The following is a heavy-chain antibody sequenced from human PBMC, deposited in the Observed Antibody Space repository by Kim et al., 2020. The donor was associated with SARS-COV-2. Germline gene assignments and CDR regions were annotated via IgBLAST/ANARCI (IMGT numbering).Heavy chain of an antibody. D-gene: IGHD3-10*01. V-gene: IGHV4-39*01. Sequence: YSPSLKMRVTISVDTAKNHFTLKLGSVTAADTAVYYCARQDYGSGTHFNYWGQGTLVTVSS. CDR3: ARQDYGSGTHFNY. J-gene: IGHJ4*02.